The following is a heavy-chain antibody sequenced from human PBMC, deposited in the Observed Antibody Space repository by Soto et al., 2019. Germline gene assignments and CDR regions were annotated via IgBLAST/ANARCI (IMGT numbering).Heavy chain of an antibody. D-gene: IGHD5-12*01. CDR2: ISGSGSAT. J-gene: IGHJ4*02. CDR3: AKRSGFDSGLFDY. Sequence: VQLLESGGGLVQPGGSLRLSCAVSGLTFTKYAMSWVRQAPGKGLEWVSAISGSGSATHYADSVKGRFTISRDNSKTTVSLQMNSLRVEDTAIYFCAKRSGFDSGLFDYWGQGTRVTVSS. CDR1: GLTFTKYA. V-gene: IGHV3-23*01.